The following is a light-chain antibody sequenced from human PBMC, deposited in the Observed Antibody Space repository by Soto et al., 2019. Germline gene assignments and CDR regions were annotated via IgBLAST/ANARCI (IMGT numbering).Light chain of an antibody. CDR3: QHYGSSPET. CDR2: GAS. J-gene: IGKJ1*01. V-gene: IGKV3-20*01. CDR1: QSVSSNY. Sequence: EIVLTQSPGTLSLSPGERATLSCRASQSVSSNYLAWYQQKPGQAPRLLIYGASSRATGIPDRFSGSGSGTDFTLTISRLEPEDFAVYYCQHYGSSPETLGQGTKVE.